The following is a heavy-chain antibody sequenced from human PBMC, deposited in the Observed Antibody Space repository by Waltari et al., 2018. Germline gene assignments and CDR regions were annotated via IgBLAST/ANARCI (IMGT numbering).Heavy chain of an antibody. V-gene: IGHV4-39*01. J-gene: IGHJ6*02. CDR1: GGSISSNNYY. CDR2: IYYSGST. D-gene: IGHD6-13*01. Sequence: QLQLQESGPGLVKPSETLSLPCAVSGGSISSNNYYWDWIRQPPGKGLEWIGSIYYSGSTYYNPSLKSRVTISVDTSKNHFSLKLGSVTAADTSLYYCARHSAYAGTGYYYGMDVWGQGTTVTVSS. CDR3: ARHSAYAGTGYYYGMDV.